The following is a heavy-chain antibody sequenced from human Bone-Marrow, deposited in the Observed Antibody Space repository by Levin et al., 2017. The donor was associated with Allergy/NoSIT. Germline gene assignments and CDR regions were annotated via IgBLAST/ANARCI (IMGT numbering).Heavy chain of an antibody. CDR3: ARMGYSRYPSYWYFDL. Sequence: PSETLSLTCSVSATIYYWGWIRQTPEKGLEWIGSMYYTGTTYYNPSLKSRVTISMDTSANEFSLKMNSVTAADTAVYYCARMGYSRYPSYWYFDLWGRGRMITVSS. CDR1: ATIYY. D-gene: IGHD2-15*01. J-gene: IGHJ2*01. V-gene: IGHV4-39*01. CDR2: MYYTGTT.